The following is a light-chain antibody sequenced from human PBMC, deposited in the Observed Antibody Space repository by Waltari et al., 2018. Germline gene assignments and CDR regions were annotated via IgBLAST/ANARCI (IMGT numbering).Light chain of an antibody. Sequence: QSALTQPRSVSGPPGQSVTISCTGTSIDGGCYTYVSWYQQHPDKAPKLMIYDVSKRPSGVPDRFSGSKSGNTASLTISGLQAEDEADYYCCSYAGSHTFVIFGGGTKLTVL. CDR1: SIDGGCYTY. CDR3: CSYAGSHTFVI. J-gene: IGLJ2*01. CDR2: DVS. V-gene: IGLV2-11*01.